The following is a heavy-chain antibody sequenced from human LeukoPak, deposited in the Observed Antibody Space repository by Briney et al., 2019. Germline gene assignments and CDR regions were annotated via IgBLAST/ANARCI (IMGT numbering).Heavy chain of an antibody. V-gene: IGHV4-31*03. J-gene: IGHJ4*02. D-gene: IGHD6-13*01. Sequence: PSQTLSLTCTVSGGSISSGGYYWSWIRQHPGKGLEWIGYIYYSGSTYYNPSLKSRVTISVDTSKNQFSLKLSSVTAADTAVYYCARGDSSSWDYFDYWGQGTLVTVSS. CDR3: ARGDSSSWDYFDY. CDR2: IYYSGST. CDR1: GGSISSGGYY.